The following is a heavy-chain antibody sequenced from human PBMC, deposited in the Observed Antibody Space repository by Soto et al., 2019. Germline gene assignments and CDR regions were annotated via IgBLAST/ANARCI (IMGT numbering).Heavy chain of an antibody. D-gene: IGHD1-20*01. CDR1: GGSISVGGYY. Sequence: SETLSLTCTVSGGSISVGGYYWNWIRQHPGKGLEWIGFIYYSGSTYYNPSLKSRVIMSLDTSENQFSLELSSVTAADTAVYYCVRDQRYDWNYYYGMAVWGQGTTVTVSS. V-gene: IGHV4-31*03. CDR2: IYYSGST. J-gene: IGHJ6*02. CDR3: VRDQRYDWNYYYGMAV.